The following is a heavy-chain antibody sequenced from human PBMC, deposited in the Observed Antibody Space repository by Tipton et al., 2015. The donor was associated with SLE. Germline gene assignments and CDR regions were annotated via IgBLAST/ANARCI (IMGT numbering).Heavy chain of an antibody. CDR1: GGSITSIY. Sequence: TLSLTCTVSGGSITSIYWSWIRQPPGKGLEWIGYISDGGGTNHNPSLKSRVTISVDPAKNQFSLKLTSVTAADTAVYYCARGMLTWRGAIIGVDVWGQGTSVNVSS. CDR3: ARGMLTWRGAIIGVDV. D-gene: IGHD2-8*01. CDR2: ISDGGGT. J-gene: IGHJ6*02. V-gene: IGHV4-59*08.